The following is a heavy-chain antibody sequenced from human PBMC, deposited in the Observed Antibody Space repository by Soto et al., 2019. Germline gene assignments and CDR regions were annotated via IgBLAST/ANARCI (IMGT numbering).Heavy chain of an antibody. V-gene: IGHV3-9*01. D-gene: IGHD6-13*01. CDR2: ISWNSGSI. CDR1: GFTFDDYA. CDR3: GKDRASSWYRGSNRSDP. J-gene: IGHJ5*02. Sequence: PGGSLSLSCAASGFTFDDYAMDWVRQAPGKGLEWVSGISWNSGSIGYADSVKGRFTISRDNAKTSLYLQMNSLRAEDTAWDYCGKDRASSWYRGSNRSDPWGQGTLVTAAS.